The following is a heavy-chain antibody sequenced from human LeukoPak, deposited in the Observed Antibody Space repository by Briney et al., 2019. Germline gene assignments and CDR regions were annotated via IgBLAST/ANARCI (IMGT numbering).Heavy chain of an antibody. CDR1: GGSISSYY. Sequence: KPSETLSLTCTVSGGSISSYYWSWIRQPPGKGLEWIGYIYYSGSTNYNPSLKSRVTISVDTSKNQFSLKLSSVTAADTAVYYCARWGLAAEDYWGQGTLVTVSS. D-gene: IGHD6-13*01. J-gene: IGHJ4*02. CDR3: ARWGLAAEDY. CDR2: IYYSGST. V-gene: IGHV4-59*01.